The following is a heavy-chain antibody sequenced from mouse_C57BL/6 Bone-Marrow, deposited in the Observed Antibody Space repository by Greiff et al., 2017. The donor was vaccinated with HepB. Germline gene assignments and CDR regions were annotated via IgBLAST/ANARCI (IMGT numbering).Heavy chain of an antibody. J-gene: IGHJ3*01. D-gene: IGHD1-1*01. CDR3: ARYTTVPFAY. Sequence: EVQRVESGGGLVQPGGSLSLSCAASGFTFTDYYMSWVRQPPGQALEWLGFIRNKANGYTTEYSASVKGRFTISRDNSQSILYLQLNALRAEDSATYYCARYTTVPFAYWGQGTLVTVSA. CDR2: IRNKANGYTT. CDR1: GFTFTDYY. V-gene: IGHV7-3*01.